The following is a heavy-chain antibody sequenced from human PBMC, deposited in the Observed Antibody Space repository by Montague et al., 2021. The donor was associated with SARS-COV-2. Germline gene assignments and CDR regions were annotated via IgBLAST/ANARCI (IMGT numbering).Heavy chain of an antibody. D-gene: IGHD3-16*01. V-gene: IGHV4-59*01. J-gene: IGHJ4*02. CDR3: ARGRRITFGGVIGWVSAFDY. Sequence: SETLSLTCTVSGGSISSYYWSWIWQPPGKGLEWIGYIYYSGSTNYNPSLKSRVTISVDTSKNQFSPKLSSVTAADTAVYYCARGRRITFGGVIGWVSAFDYWGQGTLVTVSS. CDR2: IYYSGST. CDR1: GGSISSYY.